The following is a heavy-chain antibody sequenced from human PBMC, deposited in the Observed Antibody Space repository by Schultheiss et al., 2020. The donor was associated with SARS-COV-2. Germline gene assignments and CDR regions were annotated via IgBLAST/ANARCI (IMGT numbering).Heavy chain of an antibody. D-gene: IGHD7-27*01. Sequence: SETLSLTCTVSGGSISSYYWGWIRQPPGKGLEWIGSIYYSGSTYYNPSLKSRVTISVDTSKNQFSLKLSSVTAADTAVYYCAILGIRYYYYYMDVWGKGTTVTVSS. J-gene: IGHJ6*03. V-gene: IGHV4-39*01. CDR2: IYYSGST. CDR1: GGSISSYY. CDR3: AILGIRYYYYYMDV.